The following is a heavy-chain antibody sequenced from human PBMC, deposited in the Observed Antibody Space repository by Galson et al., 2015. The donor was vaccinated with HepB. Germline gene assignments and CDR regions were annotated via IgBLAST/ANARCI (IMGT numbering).Heavy chain of an antibody. D-gene: IGHD6-13*01. V-gene: IGHV3-48*01. CDR3: ARDRALGIAAAGRDY. Sequence: SLRLSCAASGFTFSSYSMNWVRQAPGKGLEWITYIGINSNIEWYADSVKGRFTISRDNAKNSLYLQMNSLRAEDTAVYYCARDRALGIAAAGRDYWGQGTLVTVSS. CDR1: GFTFSSYS. CDR2: IGINSNIE. J-gene: IGHJ4*02.